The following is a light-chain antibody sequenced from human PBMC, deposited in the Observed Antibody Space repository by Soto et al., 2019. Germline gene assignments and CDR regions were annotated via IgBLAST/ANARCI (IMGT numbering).Light chain of an antibody. CDR1: INDVGGYNS. J-gene: IGLJ1*01. V-gene: IGLV2-11*01. CDR2: SVT. Sequence: LTQPHSVSGSPGQAVTISCSGTINDVGGYNSVSWFQHHPGSAPKLMVHSVTQRPSGVPDRFSGSKSGNTASLTISGLQAEDEADYYCCSYAGSYTSYVFGTGTKVTV. CDR3: CSYAGSYTSYV.